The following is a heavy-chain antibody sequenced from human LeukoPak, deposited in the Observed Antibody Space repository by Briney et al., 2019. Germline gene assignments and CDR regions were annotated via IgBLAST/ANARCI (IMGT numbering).Heavy chain of an antibody. D-gene: IGHD3-16*01. Sequence: SETLSLTCAVSGYSLGKNYYWGWIRQPPEEGLEWIGRIYGTGSTSYNPSLMNRTTMSVDTSKNHFSLKLTSVTAADTAVYYCARYDSRGSASTRFDYWGQGILVTISS. CDR3: ARYDSRGSASTRFDY. CDR2: IYGTGST. V-gene: IGHV4-38-2*01. CDR1: GYSLGKNYY. J-gene: IGHJ4*02.